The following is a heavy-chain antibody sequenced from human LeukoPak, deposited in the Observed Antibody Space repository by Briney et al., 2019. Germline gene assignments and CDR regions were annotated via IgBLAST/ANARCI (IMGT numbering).Heavy chain of an antibody. V-gene: IGHV3-23*01. CDR2: ISDSGGKT. CDR1: GFTFSSYA. Sequence: PGGSLRLSCAASGFTFSSYAMSWVRLAPGKGLEWVSAISDSGGKTYYADSVKGRFTISRDNSKNTLYLQMNSLRAEDTAVYYCAKDRMVYGYWGQGTLVTVSS. J-gene: IGHJ4*02. D-gene: IGHD3-10*01. CDR3: AKDRMVYGY.